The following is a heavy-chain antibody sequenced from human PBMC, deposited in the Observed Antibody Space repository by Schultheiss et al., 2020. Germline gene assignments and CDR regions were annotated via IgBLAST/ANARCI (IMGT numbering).Heavy chain of an antibody. J-gene: IGHJ4*02. CDR3: ARGRPGQQGWYFDY. V-gene: IGHV4-39*01. CDR1: GGSISSSSYY. D-gene: IGHD6-13*01. CDR2: IYYSGST. Sequence: SETLSLTCTVSGGSISSSSYYWGWIRQPPGKGLEWIGSIYYSGSTCYNPSLKSRVTISVDTSKNQFSLQLNSVTPEDTAVYYCARGRPGQQGWYFDYWGQGTLVTVSS.